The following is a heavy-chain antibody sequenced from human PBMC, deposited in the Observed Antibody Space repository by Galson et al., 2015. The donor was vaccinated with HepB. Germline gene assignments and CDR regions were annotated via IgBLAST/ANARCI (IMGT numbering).Heavy chain of an antibody. J-gene: IGHJ4*02. D-gene: IGHD3-16*01. CDR3: VRAHYGPEY. CDR1: GFTFNTYT. V-gene: IGHV3-21*01. Sequence: SLRLSCAASGFTFNTYTINWVRQAPGKGLEWVSSISSSSSYIYYTDSVKGRFTISRDNAKNSVYLQMDSLRAEDTAVYYCVRAHYGPEYWGQGTLVTVSS. CDR2: ISSSSSYI.